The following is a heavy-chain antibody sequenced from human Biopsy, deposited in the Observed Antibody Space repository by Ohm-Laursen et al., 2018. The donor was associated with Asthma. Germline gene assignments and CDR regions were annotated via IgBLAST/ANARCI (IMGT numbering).Heavy chain of an antibody. J-gene: IGHJ4*02. CDR2: ISYDGSNK. V-gene: IGHV3-30*03. D-gene: IGHD5-18*01. CDR3: ARFKRGYSYGYAGVFDY. Sequence: SLRLSCAASGFTFSSYGMHWVRQAPGKGLEWVAVISYDGSNKYYADSVKGRFTISRDNSKNSLYLQMNSLRDEGTAVYYCARFKRGYSYGYAGVFDYWGQGTLVTVSS. CDR1: GFTFSSYG.